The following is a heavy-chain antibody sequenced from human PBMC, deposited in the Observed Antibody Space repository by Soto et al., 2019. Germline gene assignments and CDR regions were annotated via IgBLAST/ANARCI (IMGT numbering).Heavy chain of an antibody. CDR2: IKSKTDGGTT. D-gene: IGHD6-13*01. V-gene: IGHV3-15*07. CDR1: GFTFSNAW. J-gene: IGHJ4*02. Sequence: GGSLRLSCAASGFTFSNAWMNWVRQAPGKGLEWVGRIKSKTDGGTTDYAAPVKGRFTISRDDSKNTLYLQMNSLKTEDTAVYYCLGYPVNRQLVYTLDYWGQGTLVTVSS. CDR3: LGYPVNRQLVYTLDY.